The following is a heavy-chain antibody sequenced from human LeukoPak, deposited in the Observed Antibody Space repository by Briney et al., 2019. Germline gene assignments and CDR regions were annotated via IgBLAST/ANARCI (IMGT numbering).Heavy chain of an antibody. V-gene: IGHV3-48*02. J-gene: IGHJ4*02. CDR2: IRSSGSPT. CDR3: VRDPDALDY. CDR1: GFTFSSYS. Sequence: GGSLRLSCAASGFTFSSYSMNWVRQAPGKGLEWVSYIRSSGSPTYYADSVKGRFTISRDNAKNSLYLQTNRLRDEDTAVYYCVRDPDALDYWGPGTLVTVSS.